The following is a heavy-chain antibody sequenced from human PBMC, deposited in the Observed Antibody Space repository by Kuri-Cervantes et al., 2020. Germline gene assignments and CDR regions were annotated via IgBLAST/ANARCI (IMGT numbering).Heavy chain of an antibody. D-gene: IGHD3-16*01. Sequence: LRLSCTVSGGSISSGDYYWSWIRQPPGKGLEWIGYIYYSGSTYYNPSLKSRVTISVDTSKNQFSLKLSSVTAADTAVYYCAREMTFGEPPDYWGQGTLVTVSS. V-gene: IGHV4-30-4*01. J-gene: IGHJ4*02. CDR1: GGSISSGDYY. CDR2: IYYSGST. CDR3: AREMTFGEPPDY.